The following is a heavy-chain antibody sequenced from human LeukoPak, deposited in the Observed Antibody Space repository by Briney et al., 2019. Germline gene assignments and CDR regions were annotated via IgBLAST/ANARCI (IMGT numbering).Heavy chain of an antibody. CDR3: ASSIPYTHFDY. V-gene: IGHV4-39*01. J-gene: IGHJ4*02. Sequence: SETLSLTCTVSGGSISSSSYHWGWIRQPPGKGLEWIGSIYYSGSTYYNPSLKSRVTISVDTSKNQFSLKLSSVTAADTAVYYCASSIPYTHFDYWGQGTLVTVSS. D-gene: IGHD2-2*02. CDR2: IYYSGST. CDR1: GGSISSSSYH.